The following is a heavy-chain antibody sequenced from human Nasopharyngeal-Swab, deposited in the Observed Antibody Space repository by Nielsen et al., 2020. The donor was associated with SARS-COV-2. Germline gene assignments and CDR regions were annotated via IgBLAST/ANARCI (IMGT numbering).Heavy chain of an antibody. CDR1: GFTFSSYS. CDR2: ISSSSSYI. J-gene: IGHJ4*02. V-gene: IGHV3-21*01. Sequence: GESLKISCAASGFTFSSYSMNWVRQAPRKGLEWVSSISSSSSYIYYADSVKGRFTISRDNAKNSLYLQMNSLRAEDTAVYYCARDHSVAGTDYWGQGTLVTVSS. D-gene: IGHD6-19*01. CDR3: ARDHSVAGTDY.